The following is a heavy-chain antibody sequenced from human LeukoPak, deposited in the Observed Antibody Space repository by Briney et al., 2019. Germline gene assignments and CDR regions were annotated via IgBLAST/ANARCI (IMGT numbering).Heavy chain of an antibody. CDR3: ARLVVVAGMRAFDI. D-gene: IGHD2-15*01. V-gene: IGHV4-4*07. CDR2: IYTSGST. Sequence: SETLSLTCTVSGGSISSYYWSWIRQPAGKGLEWIGRIYTSGSTNYNPSLKSRVTMSVDTSKNQFSLKLSSVTAADTAVYYCARLVVVAGMRAFDIWGQGTMVTVSS. CDR1: GGSISSYY. J-gene: IGHJ3*02.